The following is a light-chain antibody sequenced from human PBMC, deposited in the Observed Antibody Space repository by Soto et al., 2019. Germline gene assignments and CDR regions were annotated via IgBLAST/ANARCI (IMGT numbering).Light chain of an antibody. CDR3: GAWDDSLSVVV. Sequence: QSVLTQPPSVSAAPGRRVTISCSGSSSNIGNNYVSWYQQLPGTAPKLLIYDNNKRPSGIPDRFSGSKSGTSATLGITGLQTGDEADYYCGAWDDSLSVVVFGGGTKLTVL. CDR2: DNN. V-gene: IGLV1-51*01. CDR1: SSNIGNNY. J-gene: IGLJ2*01.